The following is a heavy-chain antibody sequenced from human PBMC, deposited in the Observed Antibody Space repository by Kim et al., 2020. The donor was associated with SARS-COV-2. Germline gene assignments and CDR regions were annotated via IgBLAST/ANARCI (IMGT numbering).Heavy chain of an antibody. D-gene: IGHD1-7*01. CDR3: ARSPITGTKDAFDM. J-gene: IGHJ3*02. V-gene: IGHV3-53*04. Sequence: GGSLRLSCAASGFTVSSNYMSWVRQAPGKGLEWVSLIYSGGYTSYADSVKGRFTISRHNSKNTLYLQMNSLETEDTAVYFCARSPITGTKDAFDMWRQGILVTIPS. CDR2: IYSGGYT. CDR1: GFTVSSNY.